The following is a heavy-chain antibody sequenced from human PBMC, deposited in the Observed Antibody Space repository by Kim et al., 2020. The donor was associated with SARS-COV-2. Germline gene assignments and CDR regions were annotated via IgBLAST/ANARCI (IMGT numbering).Heavy chain of an antibody. J-gene: IGHJ4*02. CDR1: GGSFSGYY. Sequence: SETLSLTCAVYGGSFSGYYWSWIRQPPGKGLEWIGEINHSGSTNYNPSLKSRVTISVDTSKNQFSLKLSSVTAADTAVYYCARGPDIVVVPAAYYFDYWGQGTLVTVSS. CDR3: ARGPDIVVVPAAYYFDY. V-gene: IGHV4-34*01. D-gene: IGHD2-2*01. CDR2: INHSGST.